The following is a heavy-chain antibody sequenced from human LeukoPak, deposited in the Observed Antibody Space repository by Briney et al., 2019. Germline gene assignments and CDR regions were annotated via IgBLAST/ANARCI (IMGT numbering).Heavy chain of an antibody. J-gene: IGHJ4*02. D-gene: IGHD3-10*01. V-gene: IGHV3-48*03. CDR2: ISSSGSTI. Sequence: PGGSLRLSCAASGFTFSSYEMNWVRQAPGKGLEWVSYISSSGSTIYYADSVKGRFTISRDNAKNSLYLQMNSLRAEDTAVYYCARSNLWFGELFSLYYFDYWGQGTLVTVSS. CDR1: GFTFSSYE. CDR3: ARSNLWFGELFSLYYFDY.